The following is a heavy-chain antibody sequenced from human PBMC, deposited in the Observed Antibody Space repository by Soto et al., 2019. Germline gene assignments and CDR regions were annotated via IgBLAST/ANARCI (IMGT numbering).Heavy chain of an antibody. CDR1: GFTFSSYA. J-gene: IGHJ4*02. D-gene: IGHD6-25*01. Sequence: QVQLVESGGGVVQPGRSLRLSCAASGFTFSSYAMHWVRQAPGKGLEWVAVISYDGSNKYYADSVKGRFTISRDNSKNTLDQQMNSLRAEDTAVYYCASDVSGYSSGAFDYWGQGTLVTVSS. V-gene: IGHV3-30-3*01. CDR2: ISYDGSNK. CDR3: ASDVSGYSSGAFDY.